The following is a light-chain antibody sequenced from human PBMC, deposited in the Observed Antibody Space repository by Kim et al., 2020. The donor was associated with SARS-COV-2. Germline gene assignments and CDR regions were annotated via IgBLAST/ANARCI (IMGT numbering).Light chain of an antibody. CDR2: AAS. V-gene: IGKV1-39*01. CDR1: QNINRH. Sequence: DIQMTQPPSSLSASVGDRVTITCRTSQNINRHLNWYHQKPGRAPKLLIYAASTLQGGVPSRFSGSGSETDFTLTISSLQPDDFATYFCQHTYISPIAVGPGTKVDIK. CDR3: QHTYISPIA. J-gene: IGKJ3*01.